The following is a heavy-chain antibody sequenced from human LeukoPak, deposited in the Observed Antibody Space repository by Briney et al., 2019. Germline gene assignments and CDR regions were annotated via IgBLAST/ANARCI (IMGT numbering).Heavy chain of an antibody. CDR1: GYTFTGYY. CDR2: MSPINGNT. Sequence: ASVKVSCKASGYTFTGYYMHWVRQAPGQGLEWMGWMSPINGNTGYARKFQGRVTMTRDTSISTAYMELRSLTSEDTAIYYCVRDGEGVAISVNFWFDPWGQGTLVTVSS. J-gene: IGHJ5*02. D-gene: IGHD3-10*01. CDR3: VRDGEGVAISVNFWFDP. V-gene: IGHV1-8*02.